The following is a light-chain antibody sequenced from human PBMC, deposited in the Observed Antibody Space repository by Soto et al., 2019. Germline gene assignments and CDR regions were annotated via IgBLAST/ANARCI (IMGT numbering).Light chain of an antibody. J-gene: IGKJ5*01. Sequence: ATAADRVTITCRVSQGTSSYLAWYQQKPGKAPKLLIYAASTLQSGVPSRFSGSGSGTDFTLTISCLQSEDFAVYYCQQYNAGLPITFCQATRLEI. CDR1: QGTSSY. CDR3: QQYNAGLPIT. CDR2: AAS. V-gene: IGKV1-8*01.